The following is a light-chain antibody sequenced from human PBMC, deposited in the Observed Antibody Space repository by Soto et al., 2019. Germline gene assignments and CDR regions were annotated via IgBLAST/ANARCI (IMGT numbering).Light chain of an antibody. V-gene: IGKV1-5*01. CDR3: LQYHTYRT. CDR2: DAS. Sequence: DIQMTQSPSTLSASVGDRVTITCRASQGISPWLAWYQQKPGKAPKLLIFDASNLESGVRSRFSGSGSGKEFTLTISSLQPDDFATYYCLQYHTYRTFGQGTKV. CDR1: QGISPW. J-gene: IGKJ1*01.